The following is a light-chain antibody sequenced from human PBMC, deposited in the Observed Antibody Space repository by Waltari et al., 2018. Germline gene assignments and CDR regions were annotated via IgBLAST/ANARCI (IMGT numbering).Light chain of an antibody. V-gene: IGLV2-23*02. J-gene: IGLJ3*02. CDR1: SSYIGTFNL. Sequence: QSALTQPASVSGSPGQSIPISCIGTSSYIGTFNLVSWYLQYPGTAPKLLIYDVSQRPSGVSNRFSGSKSGNTASLTISGLQAEDEAIYYCCSYAGSRTWVFGGGAKLTVL. CDR2: DVS. CDR3: CSYAGSRTWV.